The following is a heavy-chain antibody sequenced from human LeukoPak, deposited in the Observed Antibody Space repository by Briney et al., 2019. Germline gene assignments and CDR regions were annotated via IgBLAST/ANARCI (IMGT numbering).Heavy chain of an antibody. CDR2: IYSGDSI. Sequence: GGSLRLSCAASGFTVSSNYMSWVRQAPGKGLEWVSVIYSGDSIYYADSVKGRFTISTDGSKNTLYLQMDSLRAEDTAVYYCARDYLGPFDYWGQGTLVTVSS. CDR3: ARDYLGPFDY. V-gene: IGHV3-53*01. CDR1: GFTVSSNY. D-gene: IGHD3-16*02. J-gene: IGHJ4*02.